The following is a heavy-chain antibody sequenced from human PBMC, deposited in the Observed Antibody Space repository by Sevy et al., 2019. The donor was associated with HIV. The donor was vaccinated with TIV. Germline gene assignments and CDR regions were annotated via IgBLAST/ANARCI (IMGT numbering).Heavy chain of an antibody. Sequence: ASVKVPCKASGYTFTDYYIHWVRQAPGQGLEWMAWINPNSGGTSYAQNFQGRVTVTRDTSISTIYMELRNLRSADTALYYCARPGGHTYGSFFDYWGQGTLVTVSS. CDR1: GYTFTDYY. V-gene: IGHV1-2*02. CDR2: INPNSGGT. CDR3: ARPGGHTYGSFFDY. J-gene: IGHJ4*02. D-gene: IGHD5-18*01.